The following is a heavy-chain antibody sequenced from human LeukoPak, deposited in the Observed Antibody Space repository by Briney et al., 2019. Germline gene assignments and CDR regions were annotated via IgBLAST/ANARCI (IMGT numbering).Heavy chain of an antibody. CDR2: FYHSGSP. J-gene: IGHJ2*01. CDR1: GASISSYY. CDR3: ARGLGKATMVWYFDL. D-gene: IGHD5-12*01. Sequence: PSETLSLTCTVSGASISSYYWSWIRQPPGKGLEWIGYFYHSGSPNYNPSLKSRVTISVDTSKNQFSLNLSSVTAADTAVYYCARGLGKATMVWYFDLWGRGTLVTVSS. V-gene: IGHV4-59*12.